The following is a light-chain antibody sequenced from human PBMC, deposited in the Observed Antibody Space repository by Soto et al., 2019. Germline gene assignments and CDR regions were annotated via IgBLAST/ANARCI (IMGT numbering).Light chain of an antibody. Sequence: QSALTQPASVSGSPGQSITISCTGTSSDVGAHNYISWYQQHPGRAPKVMIFEVTNRPSGVSDRFSGSKSGNTASLTISGLQPEDEADYYCCSFTNSGTRVFGGGTKVTVL. CDR1: SSDVGAHNY. CDR3: CSFTNSGTRV. J-gene: IGLJ3*02. CDR2: EVT. V-gene: IGLV2-14*01.